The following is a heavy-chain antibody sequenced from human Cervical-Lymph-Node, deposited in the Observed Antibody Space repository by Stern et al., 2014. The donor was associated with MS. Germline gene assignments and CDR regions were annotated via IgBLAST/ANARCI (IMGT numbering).Heavy chain of an antibody. CDR2: IIPIFGSP. CDR3: SRDRRAGHTYAFET. CDR1: GGSFSSLA. Sequence: VQLVQSGAEVKKPGSSVKVSCNASGGSFSSLAISWVRQTSGQGLEWMGGIIPIFGSPNYAPKFQTRVTISADASTRTVSMELNSLKSEDTAVYFCSRDRRAGHTYAFETWGQGTLVTVSS. J-gene: IGHJ3*02. V-gene: IGHV1-69*01. D-gene: IGHD6-13*01.